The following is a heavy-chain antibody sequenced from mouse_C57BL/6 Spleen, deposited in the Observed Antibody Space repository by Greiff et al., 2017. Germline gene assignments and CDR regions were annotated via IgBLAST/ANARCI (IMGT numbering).Heavy chain of an antibody. CDR3: TTEYYGSSSFAY. CDR2: NDPEDGDT. CDR1: GFNIKDYY. J-gene: IGHJ3*01. D-gene: IGHD1-1*01. V-gene: IGHV14-1*01. Sequence: EVKLQESGAELVRPGASVKLSCTASGFNIKDYYMHWVKRRPEQGLEWIGRNDPEDGDTEYAPKFPGKATMTADTSSNTAYLQLSSLTSEDTDVYYCTTEYYGSSSFAYWGQGTLVTVSA.